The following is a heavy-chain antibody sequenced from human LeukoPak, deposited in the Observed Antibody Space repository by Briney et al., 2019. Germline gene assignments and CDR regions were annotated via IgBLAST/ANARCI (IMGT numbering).Heavy chain of an antibody. CDR2: IRYDGSNK. D-gene: IGHD6-19*01. V-gene: IGHV3-30*02. CDR1: GFTFSNYG. Sequence: PGGSLRLSCAASGFTFSNYGMHWVRQAPGKGLEWVAFIRYDGSNKYYADSVKGRFTISRDNSKNTLYLQMNSLRAEDTAVYYCANGDYSSSPFDYWGQGTLVTVSS. J-gene: IGHJ4*02. CDR3: ANGDYSSSPFDY.